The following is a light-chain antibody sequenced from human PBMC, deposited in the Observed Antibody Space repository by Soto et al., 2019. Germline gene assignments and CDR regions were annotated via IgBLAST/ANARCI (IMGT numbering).Light chain of an antibody. V-gene: IGKV3-20*01. J-gene: IGKJ1*01. CDR1: QSVSSN. Sequence: EIVMTQSPATLSVSPGERATLSCRASQSVSSNLACYQKKPGQAPRLLIYGASSRATGIPDRFGGSGSGKDFPLTISRLEPEDFAVYYCQQYGSSPWTFGQGTKVDIK. CDR3: QQYGSSPWT. CDR2: GAS.